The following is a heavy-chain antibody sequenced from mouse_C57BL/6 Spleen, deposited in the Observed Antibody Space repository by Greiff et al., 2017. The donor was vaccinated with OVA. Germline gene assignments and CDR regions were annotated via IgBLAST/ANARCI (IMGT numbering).Heavy chain of an antibody. J-gene: IGHJ4*01. D-gene: IGHD2-4*01. CDR3: ARSTDDYDYDEDAMDY. V-gene: IGHV1-9*01. CDR2: ILPGSGST. Sequence: VQLQQSGAELMKPGASVKLSCKATGYTFTGYWIEWVKQRPGHGLEWIGEILPGSGSTNYNEKFKGKATFTADTSSNTAYMQLSSLTTEDSAIYYCARSTDDYDYDEDAMDYWGQGTSVTVSS. CDR1: GYTFTGYW.